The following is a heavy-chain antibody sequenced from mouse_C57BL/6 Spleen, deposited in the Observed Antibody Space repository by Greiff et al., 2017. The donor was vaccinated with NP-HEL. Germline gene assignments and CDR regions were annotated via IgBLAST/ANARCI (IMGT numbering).Heavy chain of an antibody. CDR1: GYTFTSYW. Sequence: QVQLQQPGAELVRPGSSVKLSCKASGYTFTSYWMHWVKQRPIQGLEWIGNIDPSDSETHYNQKFKDKATLTVDKSSSTAYMQLSSLTSEDSAVYYCARNYYDYDVDYFDYWGKGTTLTVSS. CDR2: IDPSDSET. D-gene: IGHD2-4*01. V-gene: IGHV1-52*01. CDR3: ARNYYDYDVDYFDY. J-gene: IGHJ2*01.